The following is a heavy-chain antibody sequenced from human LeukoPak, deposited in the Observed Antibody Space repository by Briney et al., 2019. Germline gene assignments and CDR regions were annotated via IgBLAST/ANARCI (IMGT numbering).Heavy chain of an antibody. CDR1: GFTFSDYY. Sequence: GGSLRLSCAASGFTFSDYYMSWIRQAPGKGLEWVSYISSSGSTIYYADSVKGRFTISRDNAKSLLYLQMNSLRVEDTAVYYCATETNGRHYDFWGQGTVVTVSS. D-gene: IGHD1-14*01. J-gene: IGHJ4*02. V-gene: IGHV3-11*04. CDR3: ATETNGRHYDF. CDR2: ISSSGSTI.